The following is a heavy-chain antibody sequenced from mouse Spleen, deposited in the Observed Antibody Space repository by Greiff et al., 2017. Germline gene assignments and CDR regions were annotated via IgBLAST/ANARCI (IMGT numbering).Heavy chain of an antibody. CDR1: GYAFSSSW. Sequence: VQLQQSGPELVKPGASVKISCKASGYAFSSSWMNWVKQRPGKGLEWIGRIYPGDGDTNYNGKFKGKATLTADKSSSTAYMQLSSLTSEDSAVYFCARSPLDPFAYWGQGTLVTVSA. V-gene: IGHV1-82*01. J-gene: IGHJ3*01. CDR2: IYPGDGDT. D-gene: IGHD2-10*02. CDR3: ARSPLDPFAY.